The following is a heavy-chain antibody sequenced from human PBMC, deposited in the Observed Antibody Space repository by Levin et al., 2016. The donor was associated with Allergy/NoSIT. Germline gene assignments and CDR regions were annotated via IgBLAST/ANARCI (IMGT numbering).Heavy chain of an antibody. J-gene: IGHJ3*02. Sequence: WIRQPPGKGLEWVSCISSSSSYIYYADSVKGRFTVSRDNAKNSLYLQMNSLRAEDTAVYYCARVATSMVRGVIIFSDAFDIWGQGTMVTVSS. V-gene: IGHV3-21*01. CDR3: ARVATSMVRGVIIFSDAFDI. D-gene: IGHD3-10*01. CDR2: ISSSSSYI.